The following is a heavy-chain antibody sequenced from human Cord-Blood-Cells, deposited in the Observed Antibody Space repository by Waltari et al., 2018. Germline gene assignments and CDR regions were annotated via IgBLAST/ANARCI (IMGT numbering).Heavy chain of an antibody. CDR3: ATSQRFLEWLLYFDY. CDR1: GYTLTELS. J-gene: IGHJ4*02. V-gene: IGHV1-24*01. D-gene: IGHD3-3*01. CDR2: FDPEDGET. Sequence: KVSCKVSGYTLTELSMHWVRQAPGKGLEWMGGFDPEDGETIYAQKFQGRVTMTEDTSTDTAYMELSSLRSEDTAVYYCATSQRFLEWLLYFDYWGQGTLVTVSS.